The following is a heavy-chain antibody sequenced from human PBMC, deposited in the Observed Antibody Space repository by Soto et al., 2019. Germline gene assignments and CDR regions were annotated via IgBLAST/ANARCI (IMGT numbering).Heavy chain of an antibody. CDR1: GGSFSGYY. D-gene: IGHD3-22*01. Sequence: TLSLTCAVYGGSFSGYYWSWIRQPPGKGLEWIGNIYHSGSTYYNPSLKSRVTISVDTSKNQFSLKLSSVTAADTAVYYCARLADYYDSSGYRDYWGQGTLVTVSS. V-gene: IGHV4-34*01. CDR2: IYHSGST. J-gene: IGHJ4*02. CDR3: ARLADYYDSSGYRDY.